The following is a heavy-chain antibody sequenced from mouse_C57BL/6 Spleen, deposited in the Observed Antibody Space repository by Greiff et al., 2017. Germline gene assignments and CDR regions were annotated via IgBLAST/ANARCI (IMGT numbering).Heavy chain of an antibody. CDR2: INPNNGGT. Sequence: EVQLQQSGPELVKPGASVKIPCKASGYTFTDYNMDWVKQSHGKSLEWIGDINPNNGGTIYNQKFKGKATLTVDKSSSTAYMELRSLTSEDTAVYYCLRSHYYGSSLRYFDVWGTGTTVTVSS. J-gene: IGHJ1*03. D-gene: IGHD1-1*01. V-gene: IGHV1-18*01. CDR1: GYTFTDYN. CDR3: LRSHYYGSSLRYFDV.